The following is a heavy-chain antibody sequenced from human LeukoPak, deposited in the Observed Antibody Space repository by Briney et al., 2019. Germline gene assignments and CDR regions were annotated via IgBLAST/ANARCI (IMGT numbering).Heavy chain of an antibody. Sequence: GGSLRLSCAASGFTFSSYAMHWVRQAPGKGLEWVAVISYDGSNKYYADSVKGRFTLSRDNFKNTLSLQMNSLRVEDTAVYYCVRDRDWGFDYWGQGTLVTVSS. D-gene: IGHD3/OR15-3a*01. CDR3: VRDRDWGFDY. V-gene: IGHV3-30*04. CDR1: GFTFSSYA. J-gene: IGHJ4*02. CDR2: ISYDGSNK.